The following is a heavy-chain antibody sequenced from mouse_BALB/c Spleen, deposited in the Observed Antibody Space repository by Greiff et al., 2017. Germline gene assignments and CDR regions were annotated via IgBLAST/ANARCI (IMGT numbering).Heavy chain of an antibody. CDR3: ARRDAMDY. Sequence: EVKLVESGPGLVKPSQSLSLTCTVTGYSITSDYAWNWIRQFPGNKLDWMGYISYSGSTSYNPSLKSRISITRDTSKNQFFLQLNSVTTEDTATYYCARRDAMDYWGQGTSVTVAS. J-gene: IGHJ4*01. CDR2: ISYSGST. CDR1: GYSITSDYA. V-gene: IGHV3-2*02.